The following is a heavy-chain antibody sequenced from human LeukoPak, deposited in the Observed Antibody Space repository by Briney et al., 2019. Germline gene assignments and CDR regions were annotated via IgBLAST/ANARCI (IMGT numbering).Heavy chain of an antibody. Sequence: GRSLRLSCAASGFNFRIYAMHWVRQAPGKGLEWVSSISSSSSYIYYADSVKGRFTISRDNAKNSLYLQMNSLRAEDTAVYYCARVGWLQPIDYWGQGTLVTVSS. CDR2: ISSSSSYI. J-gene: IGHJ4*02. CDR3: ARVGWLQPIDY. V-gene: IGHV3-21*01. D-gene: IGHD5-24*01. CDR1: GFNFRIYA.